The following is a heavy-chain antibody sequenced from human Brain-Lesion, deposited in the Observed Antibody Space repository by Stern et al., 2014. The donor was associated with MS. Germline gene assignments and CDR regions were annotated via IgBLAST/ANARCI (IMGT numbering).Heavy chain of an antibody. J-gene: IGHJ4*02. CDR3: ARHDSVPRPSQLYSARDRGPGYFDY. D-gene: IGHD1-26*01. CDR2: IYYSGFT. CDR1: GGSISSSTYY. Sequence: QVQLVQSGPGLVKPSETLSLTCTVSGGSISSSTYYWAWIRQPPGKGLEWIGNIYYSGFTYYNPSLNSRVTISVDMSKNQFPLKLSSVTAADTAIYYCARHDSVPRPSQLYSARDRGPGYFDYWGQGTLVTVSS. V-gene: IGHV4-39*01.